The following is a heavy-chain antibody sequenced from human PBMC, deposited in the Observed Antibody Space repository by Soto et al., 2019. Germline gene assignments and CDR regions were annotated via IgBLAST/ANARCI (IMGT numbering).Heavy chain of an antibody. V-gene: IGHV4-34*12. CDR3: ARQRPTDGRWEFANYYGMDV. CDR1: GGSFSAYY. D-gene: IGHD1-26*01. J-gene: IGHJ6*02. Sequence: SETLSLTCAVYGGSFSAYYWSWVRQPPGKGLEWIGEIIHSESTKYNPSLKSRVTISVDTSKNQFSLKLSSVTAADTAVYDCARQRPTDGRWEFANYYGMDVWGQGTPVTVSS. CDR2: IIHSEST.